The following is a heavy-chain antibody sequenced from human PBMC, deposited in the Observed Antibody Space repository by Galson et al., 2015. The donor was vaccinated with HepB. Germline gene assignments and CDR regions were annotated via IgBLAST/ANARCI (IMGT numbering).Heavy chain of an antibody. Sequence: SLRLSCAASGFTFSDHHMDWVRQAPGKGLEWVGRARNNPHGYPTVYAASVKGRFAISRDESKNSLFLPMNSLKTEDTAVYYCARSGYYDSVGDSLDALDIWDRGTMVTVSP. CDR1: GFTFSDHH. J-gene: IGHJ3*02. V-gene: IGHV3-72*01. CDR2: ARNNPHGYPT. CDR3: ARSGYYDSVGDSLDALDI. D-gene: IGHD3-22*01.